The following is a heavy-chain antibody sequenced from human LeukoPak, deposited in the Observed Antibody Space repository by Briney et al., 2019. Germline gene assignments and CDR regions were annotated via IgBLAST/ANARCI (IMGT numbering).Heavy chain of an antibody. Sequence: ASVKVSCKASGYTFTSYYMHWVRQAAGQGLEWMGWMNPDSGNTNYAQRFQGRVSFTRDTSISTAYMELSSLKSEDTAIYYCARTTDFWTGYYMADWGQGTLITV. J-gene: IGHJ1*01. CDR2: MNPDSGNT. CDR3: ARTTDFWTGYYMAD. CDR1: GYTFTSYY. D-gene: IGHD3/OR15-3a*01. V-gene: IGHV1-8*02.